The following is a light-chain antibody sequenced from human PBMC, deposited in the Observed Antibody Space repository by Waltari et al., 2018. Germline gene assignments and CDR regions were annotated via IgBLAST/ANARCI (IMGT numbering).Light chain of an antibody. CDR2: AVS. J-gene: IGLJ2*01. Sequence: QSALTQPASVSGSPGQSITISCTETSSDVGNYKRVPWYQQHPGKAPKLMIYAVSKRPSGVSDRFSGSKSGDMASLTISGLQPEDEAEYFCSSYAGSSKGVFGGGTKVTVL. V-gene: IGLV2-23*02. CDR1: SSDVGNYKR. CDR3: SSYAGSSKGV.